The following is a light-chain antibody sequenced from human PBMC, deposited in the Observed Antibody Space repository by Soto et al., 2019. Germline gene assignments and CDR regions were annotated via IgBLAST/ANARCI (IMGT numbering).Light chain of an antibody. CDR3: QQSYDTPLT. CDR2: AAS. Sequence: DIKMTQSPVSLSASVGDRVTITCRASQTVSRNLKWYQQKPGKDPKLLIFAASSLQSGVPLRFSGSGSGTDFTLTISSLQPEDFATYYCQQSYDTPLTFRGGTKVEIK. V-gene: IGKV1-39*01. J-gene: IGKJ4*01. CDR1: QTVSRN.